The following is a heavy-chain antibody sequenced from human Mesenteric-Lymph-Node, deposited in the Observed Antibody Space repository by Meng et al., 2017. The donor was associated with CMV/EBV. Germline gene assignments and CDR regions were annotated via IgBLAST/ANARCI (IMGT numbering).Heavy chain of an antibody. D-gene: IGHD4-11*01. CDR1: GYIFSNYG. CDR3: ARGYDYSNYVPIDS. V-gene: IGHV1-18*03. CDR2: IFAFNGKT. Sequence: ASGYIFSNYGINWVRQAPGQGLEWMGWIFAFNGKTFYSQNFQGRLTLTTDASTSTSYMELRSLRSDDMAVYYCARGYDYSNYVPIDSWGQGTLVTVSS. J-gene: IGHJ4*02.